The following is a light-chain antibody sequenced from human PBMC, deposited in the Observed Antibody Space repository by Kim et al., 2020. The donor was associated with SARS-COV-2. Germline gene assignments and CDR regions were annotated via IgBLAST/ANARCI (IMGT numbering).Light chain of an antibody. CDR2: QDS. Sequence: SYELTQPPSVYVSPGRTASITCSGDRLGDKYACWYQLKPGQSPVLVIYQDSERPSGIPERFSGSNSGNAATLTISGTQAMDEADYYCQVWDSSTVVFGGGTQLTVL. CDR1: RLGDKY. CDR3: QVWDSSTVV. V-gene: IGLV3-1*01. J-gene: IGLJ2*01.